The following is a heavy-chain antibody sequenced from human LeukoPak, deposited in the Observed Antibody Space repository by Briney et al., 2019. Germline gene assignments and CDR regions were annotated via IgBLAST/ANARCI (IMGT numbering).Heavy chain of an antibody. J-gene: IGHJ4*02. CDR2: INAGNGNT. CDR1: GYTFTSYA. Sequence: ASVKVSWKASGYTFTSYAMHWVRQAPGQRLEWMGWINAGNGNTKYSQKFQGRVTITRDTSASTAYMELSSLRSEDTAVYYCARGYSSSWSYFDYWGQGTLVTVSS. D-gene: IGHD6-13*01. CDR3: ARGYSSSWSYFDY. V-gene: IGHV1-3*01.